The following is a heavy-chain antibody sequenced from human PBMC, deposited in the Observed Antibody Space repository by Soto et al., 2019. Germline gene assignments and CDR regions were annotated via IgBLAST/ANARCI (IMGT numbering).Heavy chain of an antibody. V-gene: IGHV5-51*01. J-gene: IGHJ6*02. D-gene: IGHD2-15*01. CDR3: GTTLGYCSGGSCYPRYYGMDV. CDR1: GCSFTSYW. Sequence: GESLKISCKGSGCSFTSYWIGWVRQMPGKGLEWMGIIYPGDSDTRYSPSFQGQVTISADKSISTAYLQWSSLKASDTAMYYCGTTLGYCSGGSCYPRYYGMDVWGQGTTVTVSS. CDR2: IYPGDSDT.